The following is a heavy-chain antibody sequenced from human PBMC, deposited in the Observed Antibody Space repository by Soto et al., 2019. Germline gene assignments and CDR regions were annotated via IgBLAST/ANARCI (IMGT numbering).Heavy chain of an antibody. CDR1: GFTFNMYW. CDR3: VSWVSVHFDY. J-gene: IGHJ4*02. D-gene: IGHD2-8*01. CDR2: ISDDDSRT. V-gene: IGHV3-74*01. Sequence: HPGGSLRLSCAASGFTFNMYWMHWVRQAPGEGLEWVSRISDDDSRTDYADSVLGRFTISRDSSRNTVNLLMNRLRVEDTARYFCVSWVSVHFDYWGPGTLVTVSS.